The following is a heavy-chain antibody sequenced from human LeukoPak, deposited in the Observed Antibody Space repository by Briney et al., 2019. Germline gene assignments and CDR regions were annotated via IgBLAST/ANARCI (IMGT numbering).Heavy chain of an antibody. V-gene: IGHV3-48*03. CDR1: GFTFSSYE. CDR2: ISSSGSTI. CDR3: ARDRSADYYGSGSYSPDAFDI. J-gene: IGHJ3*02. D-gene: IGHD3-10*01. Sequence: GGSLRLSCAASGFTFSSYEMNWVRQAPGKGLEWVSYISSSGSTIYYADSVKGRFTISRDNAKNSLYLQMNSQRAEDTAVYYCARDRSADYYGSGSYSPDAFDIWGQGTMVTVSS.